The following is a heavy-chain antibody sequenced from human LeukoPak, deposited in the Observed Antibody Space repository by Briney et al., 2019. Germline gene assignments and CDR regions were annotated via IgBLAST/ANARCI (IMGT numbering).Heavy chain of an antibody. CDR1: GFTFSTYY. J-gene: IGHJ6*03. CDR3: TTEEQQLAPDGNYYYYYMDV. V-gene: IGHV3-15*01. D-gene: IGHD6-13*01. Sequence: GGSLRLSCAASGFTFSTYYMNWVRQAPGKGLEWVGRIKSKTDGGTTDYAAPVKGRFTISRHDSKNTLYLQMNSLKTEDTAVYYCTTEEQQLAPDGNYYYYYMDVWGKGTTVTISS. CDR2: IKSKTDGGTT.